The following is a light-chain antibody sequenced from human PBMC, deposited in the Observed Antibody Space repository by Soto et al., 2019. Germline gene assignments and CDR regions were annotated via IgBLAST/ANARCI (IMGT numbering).Light chain of an antibody. CDR1: QSVSVNH. Sequence: ETVLTQSPGTLSLSPGDRATLSCRASQSVSVNHLAWYQQKPGQPPRLLIYGTSSRATGIPDRFSGSGSGTDFTLTISRLEPEDFAVYYCQQYGSSPKTFGQGTKVEIK. CDR2: GTS. CDR3: QQYGSSPKT. J-gene: IGKJ1*01. V-gene: IGKV3-20*01.